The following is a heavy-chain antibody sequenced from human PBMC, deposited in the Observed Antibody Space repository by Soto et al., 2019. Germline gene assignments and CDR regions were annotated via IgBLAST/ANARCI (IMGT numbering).Heavy chain of an antibody. J-gene: IGHJ4*02. Sequence: QVQLVQSGAEVKKPASSVKVSCKGSGGTFSSYAISWVRQAPGQGLEWMGGIIPIFGTANYAQKFHGRVTITVDESTSTAFMELSTLRSEDTAVYYCARDSMRSGWPDYFDYWGQGTLVTVSS. D-gene: IGHD6-19*01. CDR1: GGTFSSYA. CDR3: ARDSMRSGWPDYFDY. CDR2: IIPIFGTA. V-gene: IGHV1-69*01.